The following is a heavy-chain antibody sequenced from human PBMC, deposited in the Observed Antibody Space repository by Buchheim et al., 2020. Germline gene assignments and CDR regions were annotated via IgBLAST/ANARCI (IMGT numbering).Heavy chain of an antibody. J-gene: IGHJ4*02. CDR1: GFTFSSYG. CDR3: AKDRIAMVFDY. D-gene: IGHD5-18*01. Sequence: QVQLVESGGGVVQPGRSLRLSCAASGFTFSSYGMHWVRQAPGKGLEWVAVISYDGSNKYYADSVKGRFTISRDNSKNTLYLQMNSLRAEDTAVYYCAKDRIAMVFDYWGQGTL. V-gene: IGHV3-30*18. CDR2: ISYDGSNK.